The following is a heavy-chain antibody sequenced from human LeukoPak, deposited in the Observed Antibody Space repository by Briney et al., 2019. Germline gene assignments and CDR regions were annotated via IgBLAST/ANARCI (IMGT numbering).Heavy chain of an antibody. CDR1: GYTFTSYY. Sequence: ASVTVSCKASGYTFTSYYMHWVRQAPGQGLEWMGIINPSGGSTSYAQKFQGRVTMTRDMSTSTVYMELSSLRSEDTAVYYCARSPHPGVYTAMVTSQLDYWGQGTLVTVSS. D-gene: IGHD5-18*01. J-gene: IGHJ4*02. V-gene: IGHV1-46*01. CDR2: INPSGGST. CDR3: ARSPHPGVYTAMVTSQLDY.